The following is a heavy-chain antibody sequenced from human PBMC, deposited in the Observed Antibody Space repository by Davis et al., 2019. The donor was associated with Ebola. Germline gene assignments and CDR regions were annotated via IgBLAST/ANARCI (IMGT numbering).Heavy chain of an antibody. V-gene: IGHV1-3*01. CDR3: ARAVAAWFDP. CDR1: GYTLTSYA. J-gene: IGHJ5*02. CDR2: INAGNGNT. D-gene: IGHD6-19*01. Sequence: ASVTVSRMASGYTLTSYAMHSVRQAPGQRLEWMGWINAGNGNTKYSQKFQGRVTITRDTSASTAYMELSSLRSEDTAVYYCARAVAAWFDPWGQGTLVTVSS.